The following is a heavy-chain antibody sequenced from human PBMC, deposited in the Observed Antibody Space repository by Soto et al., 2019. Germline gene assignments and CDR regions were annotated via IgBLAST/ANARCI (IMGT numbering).Heavy chain of an antibody. V-gene: IGHV4-4*02. CDR1: GGSISGDCW. CDR2: IFHSGST. Sequence: TSETLSLTCVVSGGSISGDCWWTFVRQSPGKGLEWLGEIFHSGSTNSNPSLKTRVTLSVDKSKREFSLNLTSVTAADTAVYYCARGDSGSYLREGLGYYYVMDIWGQGTTVTVS. CDR3: ARGDSGSYLREGLGYYYVMDI. D-gene: IGHD1-26*01. J-gene: IGHJ6*02.